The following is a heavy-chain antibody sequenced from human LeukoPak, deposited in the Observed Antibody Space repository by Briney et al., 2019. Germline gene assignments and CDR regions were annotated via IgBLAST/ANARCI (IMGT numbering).Heavy chain of an antibody. CDR1: SGSISSYY. D-gene: IGHD6-19*01. Sequence: SETLSLTCTVSSGSISSYYWIWIRQHPGKGLEWLGYLYSSGTTYYSPSLKSRVTMSRDTSKNQFSLNLSSVTAADTAVYYCARAPIAVAGTGGFDYWGQGILVTVSS. CDR3: ARAPIAVAGTGGFDY. CDR2: LYSSGTT. J-gene: IGHJ4*02. V-gene: IGHV4-59*06.